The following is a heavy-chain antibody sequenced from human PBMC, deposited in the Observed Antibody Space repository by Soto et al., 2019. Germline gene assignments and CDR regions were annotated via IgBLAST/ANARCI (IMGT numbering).Heavy chain of an antibody. V-gene: IGHV3-30*18. CDR1: GFTFSDYG. Sequence: GGSLRLACAVAGFTFSDYGMHWVRQAPGKGLEWVAVMSYAGSYKYYADSVKGRFTISRDLSGNTLFLQMNSLRLEDTAVYFCAKEMYPRTVLDSSSPWGDYWGQGTLVTVSS. CDR2: MSYAGSYK. D-gene: IGHD6-6*01. CDR3: AKEMYPRTVLDSSSPWGDY. J-gene: IGHJ4*02.